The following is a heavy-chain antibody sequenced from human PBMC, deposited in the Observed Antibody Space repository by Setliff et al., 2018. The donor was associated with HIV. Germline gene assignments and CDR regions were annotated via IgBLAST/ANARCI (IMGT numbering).Heavy chain of an antibody. CDR2: IKSKADGGTT. D-gene: IGHD3-10*01. CDR3: TRSYYY. J-gene: IGHJ4*02. CDR1: GFTFSKTW. V-gene: IGHV3-15*01. Sequence: GGSLRLSCAASGFTFSKTWMTWVRQAPGRGLEWVGRIKSKADGGTTDYAAPVKGRFTISRDDSKRMVYLQMNSLTSEDTAVYFCTRSYYYWGQGTLVTVSS.